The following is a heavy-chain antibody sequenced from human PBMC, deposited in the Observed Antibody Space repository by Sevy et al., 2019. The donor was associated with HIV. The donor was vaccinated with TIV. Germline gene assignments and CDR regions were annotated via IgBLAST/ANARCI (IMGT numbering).Heavy chain of an antibody. Sequence: ASVKVSCKASGYTFTSYGISWVRQAPGQGLEWMGWISAYNGNTNYAQKLQGRVTMTTDTSTSTAYMELGSLRSDDTAVYYCARVKGEVAAAGSLYYYYYGMDVWGQGTTVTVSS. V-gene: IGHV1-18*01. CDR1: GYTFTSYG. D-gene: IGHD6-13*01. CDR2: ISAYNGNT. J-gene: IGHJ6*02. CDR3: ARVKGEVAAAGSLYYYYYGMDV.